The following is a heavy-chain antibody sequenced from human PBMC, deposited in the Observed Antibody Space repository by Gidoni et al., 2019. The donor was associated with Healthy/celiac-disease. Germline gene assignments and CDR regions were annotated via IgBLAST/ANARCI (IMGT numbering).Heavy chain of an antibody. Sequence: QVQLQESGPGLVKPSQTLSLTCTVPGASISSGGYYWSWIRQHPGKGLEWIGYTYYSGSTYYNPSLKSRVTISVDTSKNQFSLKLSSVTAADTAVYYCAREIVSGSQYFDYWGQGTLVTVSS. V-gene: IGHV4-31*03. CDR1: GASISSGGYY. J-gene: IGHJ4*02. CDR3: AREIVSGSQYFDY. D-gene: IGHD1-26*01. CDR2: TYYSGST.